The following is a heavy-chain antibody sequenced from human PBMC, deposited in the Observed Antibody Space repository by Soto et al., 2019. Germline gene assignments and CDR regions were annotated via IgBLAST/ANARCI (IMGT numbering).Heavy chain of an antibody. CDR3: ARGLATLPGFGFEF. V-gene: IGHV2-5*01. D-gene: IGHD6-6*01. CDR1: GISLSTSGVA. Sequence: QITVKGSGPTLVQPTQTLTLTCSLSGISLSTSGVALAWLRQPPGKALEWLALIYWYDAKHYSPSLKSRLSITMDTSKNQAVLTVTNIATVDTVTYYCARGLATLPGFGFEFCDQGTMVAVSS. CDR2: IYWYDAK. J-gene: IGHJ3*01.